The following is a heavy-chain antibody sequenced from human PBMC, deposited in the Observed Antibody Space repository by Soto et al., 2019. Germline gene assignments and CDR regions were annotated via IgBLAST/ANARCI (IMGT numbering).Heavy chain of an antibody. V-gene: IGHV4-34*01. CDR3: ARPQGWANNGDYNY. CDR2: INHSGST. CDR1: GGSFSGYY. J-gene: IGHJ4*02. D-gene: IGHD4-17*01. Sequence: PSETLSLTCAVYGGSFSGYYWSWIRQPPGKGLEWIGEINHSGSTNYNPSLKSRVTISVDTSKNQFSLKLSSVTAADTAVYYCARPQGWANNGDYNYWGQGTLVTVSS.